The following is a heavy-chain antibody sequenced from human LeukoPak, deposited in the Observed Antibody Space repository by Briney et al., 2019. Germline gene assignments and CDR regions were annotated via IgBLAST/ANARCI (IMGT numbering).Heavy chain of an antibody. CDR1: GGSISSSSYY. CDR2: IYYSGST. D-gene: IGHD4-17*01. V-gene: IGHV4-39*01. Sequence: PSETLSLTCTVSGGSISSSSYYWGWIRQPPGKGLEWIGSIYYSGSTYYNPSLKSRVTISVDTSKNQFSLKLSSVTAADTAVYYCARLSYGDDVTTGDVYFDLWGRGTLVTVSS. J-gene: IGHJ2*01. CDR3: ARLSYGDDVTTGDVYFDL.